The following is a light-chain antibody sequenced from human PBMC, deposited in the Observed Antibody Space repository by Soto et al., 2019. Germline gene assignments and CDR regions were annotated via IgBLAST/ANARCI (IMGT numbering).Light chain of an antibody. Sequence: EIVMTQSPATLSVSPGERATLSCRASQSVSSNLAWYQQKPGQAPRLLIYGASTRATGIPARFSGSGSGTEFTLTLSSLQSEDFAGYYCQQYNNGPPLTFGGGTKVEIK. CDR3: QQYNNGPPLT. CDR1: QSVSSN. CDR2: GAS. J-gene: IGKJ4*01. V-gene: IGKV3-15*01.